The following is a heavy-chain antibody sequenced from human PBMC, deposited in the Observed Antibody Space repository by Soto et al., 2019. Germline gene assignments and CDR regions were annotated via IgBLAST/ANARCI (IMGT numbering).Heavy chain of an antibody. CDR2: ISYDGNNR. D-gene: IGHD2-2*01. CDR1: GFTLSRYG. V-gene: IGHV3-30*09. CDR3: ATPDTKPHLHY. Sequence: QVRLVESGGGVVRPGRSLRLSCVVSGFTLSRYGMHWIRQAPGKGLEWLALISYDGNNRFYADSVKGRFVVSRDTSKNTLYLDMNGLRLEDSALYYCATPDTKPHLHYWGQGTMVTVSS. J-gene: IGHJ4*02.